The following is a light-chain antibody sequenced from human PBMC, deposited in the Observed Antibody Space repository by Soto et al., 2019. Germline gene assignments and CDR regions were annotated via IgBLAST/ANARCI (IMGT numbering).Light chain of an antibody. Sequence: AIQMTQSPSSLSASIGDRVTITCRASQGIKNDLGWYQQKPGRVPKRLIYAASTLQSGVPSRFSGSGSGTDFTLTISSLQPEDFATYYCLQDYNYPRTFGQGTKVEIK. CDR2: AAS. CDR3: LQDYNYPRT. CDR1: QGIKND. J-gene: IGKJ1*01. V-gene: IGKV1-6*01.